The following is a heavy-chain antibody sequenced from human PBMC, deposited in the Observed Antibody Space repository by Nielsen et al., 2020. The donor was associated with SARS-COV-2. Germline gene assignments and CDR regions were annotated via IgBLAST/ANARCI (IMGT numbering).Heavy chain of an antibody. Sequence: SETLSLTCAVYGGSFSGYYWAWIRQPPGKALEWIASIFHTGNSYYNPSLKSRVTISVDTSNNQFSLKLSSVTAADTAVYYCARLGHYDFWSGPPYLDYWGQGTLVTVSS. CDR2: IFHTGNS. J-gene: IGHJ4*02. D-gene: IGHD3-3*01. V-gene: IGHV4-34*12. CDR1: GGSFSGYY. CDR3: ARLGHYDFWSGPPYLDY.